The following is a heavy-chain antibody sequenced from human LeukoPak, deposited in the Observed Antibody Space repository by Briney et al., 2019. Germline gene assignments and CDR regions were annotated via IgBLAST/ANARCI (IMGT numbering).Heavy chain of an antibody. CDR3: AKDGDFWSGYSPSYYYMDV. V-gene: IGHV3-30*18. J-gene: IGHJ6*03. CDR1: GFTFSSYG. CDR2: ISYDGSNK. Sequence: PGGSLRLSCAASGFTFSSYGMHWVRPAPGKGLEWVAVISYDGSNKYYADSVKGRFTISRDNSKNTLYLQMNSLRAEDTAVYYCAKDGDFWSGYSPSYYYMDVWGKGTTVTVSS. D-gene: IGHD3-3*01.